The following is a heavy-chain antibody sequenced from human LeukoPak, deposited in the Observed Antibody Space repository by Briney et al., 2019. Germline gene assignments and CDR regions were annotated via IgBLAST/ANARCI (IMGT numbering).Heavy chain of an antibody. J-gene: IGHJ3*02. CDR3: ARIDAFDI. CDR1: GFTFSRYW. Sequence: PGGSLRLSCAASGFTFSRYWMSWVRQAPEKGREWVATIKQDGSVKDYVDSVKGRFTISRDNAKNSLYLQMNSLRAEDTAVYYCARIDAFDIWGQGTMVTVSS. V-gene: IGHV3-7*02. CDR2: IKQDGSVK.